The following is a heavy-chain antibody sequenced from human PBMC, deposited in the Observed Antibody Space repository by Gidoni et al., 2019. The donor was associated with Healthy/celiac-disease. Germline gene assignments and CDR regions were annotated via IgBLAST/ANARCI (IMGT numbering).Heavy chain of an antibody. CDR2: IHLSGTT. J-gene: IGHJ2*01. D-gene: IGHD3-10*01. Sequence: QLRLQVSVPRLVKPSDTLSLTCNFSGGSMTTSTNYLGWIRQSPGGGLEWIGTIHLSGTTYYNPSLKSRVTISLDTSEKRFSLMVNSVTASDTALYSCARATVFGSGSYDPTRWYFDLWGRDTLVTVSS. CDR3: ARATVFGSGSYDPTRWYFDL. CDR1: GGSMTTSTNY. V-gene: IGHV4-39*07.